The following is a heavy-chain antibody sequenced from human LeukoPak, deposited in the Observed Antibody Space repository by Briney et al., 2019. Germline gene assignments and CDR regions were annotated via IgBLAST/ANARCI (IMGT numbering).Heavy chain of an antibody. Sequence: ASVMVSCKASGYTFTSHGISWVRQAPGQGLEWMGWISAYNGDTKYAQNLQGRVTLTTYTLTTTAYLELRSLTSDDTAVYYCARDPSNTSGWKTWFDPWGQGTLVTVSS. V-gene: IGHV1-18*01. CDR1: GYTFTSHG. CDR2: ISAYNGDT. D-gene: IGHD6-19*01. J-gene: IGHJ5*02. CDR3: ARDPSNTSGWKTWFDP.